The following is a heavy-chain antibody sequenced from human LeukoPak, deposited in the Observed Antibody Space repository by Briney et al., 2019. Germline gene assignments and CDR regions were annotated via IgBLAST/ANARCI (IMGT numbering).Heavy chain of an antibody. J-gene: IGHJ4*02. Sequence: SETLSLTCTVSGGFICSYYWSWIRLPPGKGLEWIGYIYYSGNTNYNPSLKSRVTISVDTSKNQFSLKLSSLEAADTAVYYCAREGPIQFLEQIDFWGQGSLVTVSS. CDR3: AREGPIQFLEQIDF. CDR1: GGFICSYY. V-gene: IGHV4-59*12. CDR2: IYYSGNT. D-gene: IGHD3-3*01.